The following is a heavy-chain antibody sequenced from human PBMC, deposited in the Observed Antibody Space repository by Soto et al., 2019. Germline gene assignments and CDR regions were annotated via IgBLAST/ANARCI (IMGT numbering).Heavy chain of an antibody. V-gene: IGHV4-59*01. CDR1: GGSISSYY. J-gene: IGHJ6*02. CDR2: IYYSGST. Sequence: SETLSLTCTVSGGSISSYYWSWIRQPPGKGLEWIGYIYYSGSTNYNPYLKSRVTISVDTSKNQFSLKLSSVTAADTAVYYCARAAADCSSTSCYLYGMDVWGQGTTVTVSS. D-gene: IGHD2-2*01. CDR3: ARAAADCSSTSCYLYGMDV.